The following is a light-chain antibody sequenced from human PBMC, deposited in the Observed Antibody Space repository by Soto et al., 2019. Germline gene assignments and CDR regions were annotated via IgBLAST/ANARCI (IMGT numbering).Light chain of an antibody. Sequence: EIVMTQSPATLSVSPGEGATLSCRASQSVGSLLAWYQQKPGQAPRLLIYGTSTRATGVPARFSGSGSGTEFTLTISNLQSEDFAVYYCQQYNDWPPLTFGGGTKVDIK. V-gene: IGKV3-15*01. CDR3: QQYNDWPPLT. CDR1: QSVGSL. J-gene: IGKJ4*01. CDR2: GTS.